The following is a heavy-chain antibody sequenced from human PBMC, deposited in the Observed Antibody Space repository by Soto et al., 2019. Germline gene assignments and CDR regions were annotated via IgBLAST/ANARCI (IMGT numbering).Heavy chain of an antibody. J-gene: IGHJ6*02. CDR1: GGSISSGGYY. Sequence: SETLSLTCTVSGGSISSGGYYWSWIRQHPGKGLEWIGYIYYSGSTYYNPSLKSRVTISVDTSKNQFSLKLSSVTAADTAVYYCARDLPGDSSSSSYYYYGMDVWGQGTTVTVSS. CDR3: ARDLPGDSSSSSYYYYGMDV. V-gene: IGHV4-31*03. D-gene: IGHD6-6*01. CDR2: IYYSGST.